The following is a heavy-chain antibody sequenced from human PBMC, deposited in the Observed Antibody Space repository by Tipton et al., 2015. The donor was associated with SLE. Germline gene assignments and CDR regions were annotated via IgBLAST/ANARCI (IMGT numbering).Heavy chain of an antibody. CDR2: IIPILGIA. D-gene: IGHD3-22*01. Sequence: QLVQSGAEVKKPGASVKVSCKASGYTFTSYGISWVRQAPGQGLEWMGRIIPILGIANYAQKFQGRVTITADKSTSTAYMELSSLRSEDTAVYYCARGENYYDSSGYYYYYYGMDVWGQGTTVTVSS. V-gene: IGHV1-69*09. CDR3: ARGENYYDSSGYYYYYYGMDV. CDR1: GYTFTSYG. J-gene: IGHJ6*02.